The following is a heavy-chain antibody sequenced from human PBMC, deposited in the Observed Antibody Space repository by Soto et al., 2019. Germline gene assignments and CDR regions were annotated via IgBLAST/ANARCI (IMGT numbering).Heavy chain of an antibody. CDR3: GRVNEWELPNFDY. V-gene: IGHV1-18*01. CDR1: CYPFTRYG. Sequence: ASCYPFTRYGITWAGHAPGQGHEWMGWISAYKGNTNYAQKLQGRVTMTTDTSTSTAYMELRSLGSDDTAVYYCGRVNEWELPNFDYWGQGTLVTVSS. J-gene: IGHJ4*02. D-gene: IGHD1-26*01. CDR2: ISAYKGNT.